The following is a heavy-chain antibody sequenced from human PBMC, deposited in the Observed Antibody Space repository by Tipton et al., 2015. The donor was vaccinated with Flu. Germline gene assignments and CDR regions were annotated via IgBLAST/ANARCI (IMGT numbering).Heavy chain of an antibody. Sequence: TLSLTCTVPGGSIRSGSHYWGWIRQPAGKGLEWIGYIYYNGTTDYNPSLNSRVTISVDMSKNHFSLKLTSVTAADTAVYYCARDKTYYYGSADAFDIWGQGTMVTVSS. CDR2: IYYNGTT. CDR3: ARDKTYYYGSADAFDI. V-gene: IGHV4-61*10. D-gene: IGHD3-10*01. J-gene: IGHJ3*02. CDR1: GGSIRSGSHY.